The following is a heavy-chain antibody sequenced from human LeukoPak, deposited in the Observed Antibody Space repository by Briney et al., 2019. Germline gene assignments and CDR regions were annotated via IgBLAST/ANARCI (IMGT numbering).Heavy chain of an antibody. CDR2: ISGSGGST. D-gene: IGHD3-22*01. V-gene: IGHV3-23*01. J-gene: IGHJ4*02. Sequence: GGSLRLSCAASGFTFSSYAMSWVRQAPGKGLEWVSDISGSGGSTNYADSVKGRFTISRDNSKNTLYLQMNSLRAEDTAVYYCAKSIVVVITTYYFDYWGQGTLVTLSS. CDR3: AKSIVVVITTYYFDY. CDR1: GFTFSSYA.